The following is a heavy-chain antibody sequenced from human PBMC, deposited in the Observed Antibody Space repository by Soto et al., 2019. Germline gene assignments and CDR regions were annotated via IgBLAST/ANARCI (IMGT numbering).Heavy chain of an antibody. CDR3: AREPSSIDY. V-gene: IGHV3-33*08. J-gene: IGHJ4*02. Sequence: GGSLRLSCAASGFTFSSYGMHWVRQAPGKGLEWVAVIYDGSNKYYADSVKGRFTISRDNSKNTVYLQMNSLRVEDTAVYYCAREPSSIDYWGQGTLVTVSS. CDR1: GFTFSSYG. D-gene: IGHD2-2*01. CDR2: IYDGSNK.